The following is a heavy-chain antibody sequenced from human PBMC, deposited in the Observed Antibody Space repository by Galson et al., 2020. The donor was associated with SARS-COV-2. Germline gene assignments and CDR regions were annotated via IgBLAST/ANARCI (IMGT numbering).Heavy chain of an antibody. Sequence: SETLSLTCAVSGGSFSGYYWSWIRQPPGKGLEWIGEINHSGSTTYNPSLKSRVTISADTSKNQFSLKLSSVTAADTAVDYCARVVIAAAGIRGYYYYGMDVWGQGTTVTVSS. CDR3: ARVVIAAAGIRGYYYYGMDV. J-gene: IGHJ6*02. CDR1: GGSFSGYY. D-gene: IGHD6-13*01. V-gene: IGHV4-34*01. CDR2: INHSGST.